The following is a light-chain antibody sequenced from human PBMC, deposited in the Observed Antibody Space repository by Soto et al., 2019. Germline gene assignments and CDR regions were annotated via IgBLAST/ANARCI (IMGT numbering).Light chain of an antibody. Sequence: DIQMIQSPSSLSASVGDRVTITCRASQSIRRSLNWYQQKPGKAPKLLIYAASSLQSGVPSRFSGTGSGTDFTLTISSLQPEDFAIYYCQQSFNSPRTFGQGTKVDIK. CDR1: QSIRRS. CDR2: AAS. V-gene: IGKV1-39*01. J-gene: IGKJ1*01. CDR3: QQSFNSPRT.